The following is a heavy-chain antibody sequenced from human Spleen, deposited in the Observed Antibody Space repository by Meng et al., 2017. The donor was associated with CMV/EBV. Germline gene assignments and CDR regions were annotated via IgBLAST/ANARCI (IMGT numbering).Heavy chain of an antibody. CDR2: INHSGST. CDR3: ARGDATVAFDY. J-gene: IGHJ4*02. Sequence: QGPLQQWGAGLLKPSETLSLTCAVYGGSFSGYYWSWIRQPPGKGLEWIGEINHSGSTNYNPSLKSRVTISVDTSKNQFSLKLSSVTAADTAVYYCARGDATVAFDYWGQGTLVTVSS. CDR1: GGSFSGYY. D-gene: IGHD4-23*01. V-gene: IGHV4-34*01.